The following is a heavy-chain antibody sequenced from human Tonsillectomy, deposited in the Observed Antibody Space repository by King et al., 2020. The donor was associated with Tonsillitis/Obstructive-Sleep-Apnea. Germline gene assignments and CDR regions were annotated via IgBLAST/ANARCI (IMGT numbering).Heavy chain of an antibody. Sequence: VQLVESGGGLVQPGRSLRLSCAASGFTFDDYAMHWVRQAPGKGLEWVSGISWNSGSIDYADSVKGRFTISRDNDKNSLYLHMNSLRAEDTALYYCAKDGESCTNGGDYIRAYYYMDVWGKGTTVTVSS. CDR1: GFTFDDYA. J-gene: IGHJ6*03. CDR3: AKDGESCTNGGDYIRAYYYMDV. CDR2: ISWNSGSI. V-gene: IGHV3-9*01. D-gene: IGHD2-8*01.